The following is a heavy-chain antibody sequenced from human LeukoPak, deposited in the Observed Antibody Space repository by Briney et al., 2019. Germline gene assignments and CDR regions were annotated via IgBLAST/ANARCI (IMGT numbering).Heavy chain of an antibody. V-gene: IGHV3-33*01. CDR1: GXTFSNDG. J-gene: IGHJ5*02. D-gene: IGHD6-13*01. Sequence: GGSLRLSCAASGXTFSNDGMHWVRQAPGKGLEWVAVIWYDGSNKYYADSVKGRFTISRDDSKNTLFLQMSSLRAEDTAVYYCVREQSTAGTRMESWGQGTLVTVSS. CDR2: IWYDGSNK. CDR3: VREQSTAGTRMES.